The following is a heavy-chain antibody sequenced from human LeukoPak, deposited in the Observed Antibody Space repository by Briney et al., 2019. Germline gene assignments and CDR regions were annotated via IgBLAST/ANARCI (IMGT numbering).Heavy chain of an antibody. CDR3: AREYSDYPLFDY. V-gene: IGHV3-33*01. D-gene: IGHD4-11*01. J-gene: IGHJ4*02. CDR2: IWYDGSNK. Sequence: GGSLRLSCAASGFTFSSYGMHWVRQAPGKGLEWVAVIWYDGSNKYYADSVKGRFTISRDNSKNTLYLQMNSLRAEDTAVYYCAREYSDYPLFDYWGQGTLVTVSS. CDR1: GFTFSSYG.